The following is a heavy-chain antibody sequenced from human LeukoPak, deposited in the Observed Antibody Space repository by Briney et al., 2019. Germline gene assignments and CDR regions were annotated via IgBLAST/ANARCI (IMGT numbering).Heavy chain of an antibody. CDR2: IYTSGST. J-gene: IGHJ5*02. V-gene: IGHV4-4*07. D-gene: IGHD3-10*01. CDR3: AREDYYGSGSYYPLNWFDP. CDR1: GGSISSYY. Sequence: SETLSLTCTVSGGSISSYYWSWIRQPAGKGLEWIGRIYTSGSTNYNPSLKSRVTMSVDTSKNQFSLKLSSVTAADTAVYYCAREDYYGSGSYYPLNWFDPWGQGTLVAVSS.